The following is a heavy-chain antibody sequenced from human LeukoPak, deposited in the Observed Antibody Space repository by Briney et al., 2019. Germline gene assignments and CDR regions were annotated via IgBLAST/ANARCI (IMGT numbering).Heavy chain of an antibody. Sequence: KPEGSLRLSCAASGFALSSAWMNSVRQAPGKGQEWVGHFKSKTAANSADPVKGRFTFSSDDSQNTLYLQMSSLKTEDTAVYYRTTELAAVGKGEFEYWGQGTLVSVSS. CDR1: GFALSSAW. D-gene: IGHD6-13*01. J-gene: IGHJ4*02. V-gene: IGHV3-15*06. CDR3: TTELAAVGKGEFEY. CDR2: FKSKTAA.